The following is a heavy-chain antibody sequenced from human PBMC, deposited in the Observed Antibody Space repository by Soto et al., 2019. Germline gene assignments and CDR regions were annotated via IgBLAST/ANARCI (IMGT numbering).Heavy chain of an antibody. CDR2: ISYDAKYK. V-gene: IGHV3-30*01. Sequence: QVQLVESGGGVVQPGRSLRLSCAASGFTFSSYAMHWVRQAPGKGLEWVAVISYDAKYKFYADSVKGRFTISRDDSKNTLYLQMNSLRVADTAVYYCASERITVFGLVSGDWGKGTQVTVS. CDR1: GFTFSSYA. J-gene: IGHJ4*02. D-gene: IGHD3-3*01. CDR3: ASERITVFGLVSGD.